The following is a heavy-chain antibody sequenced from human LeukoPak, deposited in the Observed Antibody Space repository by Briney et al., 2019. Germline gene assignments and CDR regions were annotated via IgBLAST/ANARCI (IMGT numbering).Heavy chain of an antibody. D-gene: IGHD6-13*01. CDR3: ASMYSSSWYWFDP. CDR2: IYYSGST. V-gene: IGHV4-59*08. Sequence: SETLSLTCAVYGGSFSGYYWSWIRQPPGKGLEWIGYIYYSGSTNYNPSLKSRVTISVDTSKNQFSLKLSSVTAADTAVYYCASMYSSSWYWFDPWGQGTLVTVSS. J-gene: IGHJ5*02. CDR1: GGSFSGYY.